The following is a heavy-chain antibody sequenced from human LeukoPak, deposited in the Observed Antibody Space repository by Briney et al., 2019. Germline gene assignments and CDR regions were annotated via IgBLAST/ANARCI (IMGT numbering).Heavy chain of an antibody. CDR1: GGSISSGGYS. CDR2: IYHSGST. J-gene: IGHJ4*02. V-gene: IGHV4-30-2*01. Sequence: SETLSLTCAVSGGSISSGGYSWSWIRQPPGKGLEWIGYIYHSGSTYYNPSLKSRVAISVDRSKNQFSLKLSSVTAADTAVYYCARRTAGGNLDYWGQGTLVTVSS. CDR3: ARRTAGGNLDY. D-gene: IGHD3-16*01.